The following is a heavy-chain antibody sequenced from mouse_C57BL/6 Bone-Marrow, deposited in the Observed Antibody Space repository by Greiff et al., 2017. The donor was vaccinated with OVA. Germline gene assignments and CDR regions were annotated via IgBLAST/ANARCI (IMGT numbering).Heavy chain of an antibody. V-gene: IGHV5-6*01. D-gene: IGHD1-1*02. J-gene: IGHJ2*01. CDR3: ASLLSSFSY. CDR1: GFTFSSYG. Sequence: EVHLVESGGDLVKPGGSLKLSCAASGFTFSSYGMSWVRQTPDKRLEWVATISSGGSYTYYPASVKGRFTISRDNAKNTLYLQMSSLKSEDTAMYYCASLLSSFSYWGQGTTLTVSS. CDR2: ISSGGSYT.